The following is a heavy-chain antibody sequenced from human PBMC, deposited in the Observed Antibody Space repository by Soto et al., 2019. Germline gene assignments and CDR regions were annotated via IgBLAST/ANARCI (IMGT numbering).Heavy chain of an antibody. CDR2: ISYDGSKK. J-gene: IGHJ4*02. CDR1: GFTFSSYG. CDR3: AKGTYDFWSGYHDD. Sequence: QVQLVESGGGVVQPGRSLRLSCAASGFTFSSYGMHWVRQAPGKGLEWVAVISYDGSKKDYADSVKGRFTISRDNSKNALYLQMNSLRAEDTDVYYCAKGTYDFWSGYHDDWGQGTLVTVSS. V-gene: IGHV3-30*18. D-gene: IGHD3-3*01.